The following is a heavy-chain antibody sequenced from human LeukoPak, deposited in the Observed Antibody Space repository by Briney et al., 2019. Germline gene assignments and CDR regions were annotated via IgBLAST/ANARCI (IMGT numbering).Heavy chain of an antibody. CDR2: IYYSGNT. V-gene: IGHV4-59*08. D-gene: IGHD2-2*01. CDR3: ARQNCTSASCLTKNAFDI. J-gene: IGHJ3*02. Sequence: SETLSLTCTVSGDSISSYYWTWIRQPPGKGLEWIGSIYYSGNTKYNPSLKGRVTISSDTSKFSLDLSSVTAADTAVYYCARQNCTSASCLTKNAFDIWGQGTMVTVSS. CDR1: GDSISSYY.